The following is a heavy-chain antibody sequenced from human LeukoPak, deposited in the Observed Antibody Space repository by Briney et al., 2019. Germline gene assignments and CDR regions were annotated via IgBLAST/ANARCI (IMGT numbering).Heavy chain of an antibody. V-gene: IGHV3-23*01. J-gene: IGHJ3*02. CDR1: GFTFSDYA. CDR2: IGGGGGNI. Sequence: GGSLRLSCAASGFTFSDYAMIWVRQAPGKGLEWVSAIGGGGGNIHYAESVKGRFTISRDNSKNTLYLQMGSLRAEDMAVYYCARKRQAFDIWGQGTMVTVSS. CDR3: ARKRQAFDI.